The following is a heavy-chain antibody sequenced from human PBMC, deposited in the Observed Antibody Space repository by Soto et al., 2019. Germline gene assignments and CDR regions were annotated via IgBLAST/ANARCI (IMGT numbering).Heavy chain of an antibody. V-gene: IGHV3-7*03. D-gene: IGHD1-26*01. J-gene: IGHJ3*02. Sequence: SGFTFSGYWMSWARQAPGRGLEWVANIKQDGSENYFVDSVKGRFTISRDNAKNSLYLQMNSLKTDDTAVYYCARRGRRSGNYADAFDIWGQGTMVTVSS. CDR3: ARRGRRSGNYADAFDI. CDR2: IKQDGSEN. CDR1: GFTFSGYW.